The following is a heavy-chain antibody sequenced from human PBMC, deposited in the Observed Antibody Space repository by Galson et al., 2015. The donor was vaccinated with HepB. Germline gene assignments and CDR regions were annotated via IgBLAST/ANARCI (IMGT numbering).Heavy chain of an antibody. CDR2: IYPGDSDT. V-gene: IGHV5-51*01. CDR1: GYSFISYW. CDR3: ARLTQDVGGWFDP. D-gene: IGHD1-26*01. Sequence: SGAEVKKPGESLQISCKGSGYSFISYWIGWVRQMPGKGLEWMGIIYPGDSDTTYSPSFQGQVTISADKSISTAYLQWSSLKASDTAMYYCARLTQDVGGWFDPWGQGTLVTVSS. J-gene: IGHJ5*02.